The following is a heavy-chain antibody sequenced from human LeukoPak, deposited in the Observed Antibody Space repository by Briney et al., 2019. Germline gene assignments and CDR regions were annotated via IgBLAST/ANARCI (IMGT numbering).Heavy chain of an antibody. CDR1: GYTFTGYY. V-gene: IGHV1-2*06. CDR3: VRTKSNNYGEDNWFDP. CDR2: INPNSGGT. Sequence: ASVKVSCKASGYTFTGYYMHWVRQAPGQGLEWMGRINPNSGGTNYAQKFQGRVTMTRYTSISTAYMDLSRLTSDDTAVYYCVRTKSNNYGEDNWFDPLGQGTLVTVSS. J-gene: IGHJ5*02. D-gene: IGHD5-18*01.